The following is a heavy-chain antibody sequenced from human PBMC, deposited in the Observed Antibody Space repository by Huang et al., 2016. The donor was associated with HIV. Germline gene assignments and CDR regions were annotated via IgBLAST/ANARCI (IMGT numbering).Heavy chain of an antibody. Sequence: QVQLVESGGGVVQPGRSLRLSCAASRFTFSNYAMHWVRQAQGKGLEGVEVISYDGSNKYYADAVKCRFTISRDNPKNTLYLQMNSLRAEDTAVYYCARDLWLRDLYYYYYMDVWGKGTTVTVSS. J-gene: IGHJ6*03. D-gene: IGHD5-12*01. CDR1: RFTFSNYA. V-gene: IGHV3-30-3*01. CDR2: ISYDGSNK. CDR3: ARDLWLRDLYYYYYMDV.